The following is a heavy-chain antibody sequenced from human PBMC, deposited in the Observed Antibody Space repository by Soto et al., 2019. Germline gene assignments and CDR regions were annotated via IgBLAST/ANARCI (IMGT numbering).Heavy chain of an antibody. J-gene: IGHJ4*02. CDR2: ITGGGVNT. Sequence: GGSLRLSCAASGFTFSNYAMNWVRQAPGKGLEWVSAITGGGVNTYYADSVKGRFAISRDNSKSTLFLQMNSLRADDTAVYYCAKDLTSRTYIGYDLGDYWGQGTLVTVSS. CDR3: AKDLTSRTYIGYDLGDY. D-gene: IGHD5-12*01. V-gene: IGHV3-23*01. CDR1: GFTFSNYA.